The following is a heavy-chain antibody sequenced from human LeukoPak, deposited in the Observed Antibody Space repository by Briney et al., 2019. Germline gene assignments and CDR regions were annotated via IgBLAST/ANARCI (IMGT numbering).Heavy chain of an antibody. Sequence: ASVKVSCKASGGTFSSYAISWVRQAPGQGLEWMGGIIPIFGTANYAQKFQGRVTITADKSTSTAYMELGSLRSEDTAVYYCATKPHSVAGPTINWFDPWGQGTLVTVSS. CDR2: IIPIFGTA. CDR3: ATKPHSVAGPTINWFDP. V-gene: IGHV1-69*06. CDR1: GGTFSSYA. D-gene: IGHD6-19*01. J-gene: IGHJ5*02.